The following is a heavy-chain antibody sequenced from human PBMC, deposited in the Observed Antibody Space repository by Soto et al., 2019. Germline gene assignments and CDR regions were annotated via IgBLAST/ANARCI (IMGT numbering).Heavy chain of an antibody. V-gene: IGHV3-7*03. Sequence: PVGSLGLSCAVSGFTFSSFWMSWVRQAPGKGLEWVANIKTDGSETHYVDSVKGRFTISRDNPKTSLFLQMNSLRVEDTAVYFCTSDRYPRFYHGSGSYPYYWGQGTPVTVSS. CDR2: IKTDGSET. CDR1: GFTFSSFW. J-gene: IGHJ4*02. CDR3: TSDRYPRFYHGSGSYPYY. D-gene: IGHD3-10*01.